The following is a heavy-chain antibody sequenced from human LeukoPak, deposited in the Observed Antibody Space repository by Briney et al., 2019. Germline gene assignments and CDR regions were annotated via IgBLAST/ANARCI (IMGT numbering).Heavy chain of an antibody. CDR1: GGSISSYY. D-gene: IGHD2-15*01. CDR2: IYYSGST. CDR3: ARDYIRVVAATDAFDI. J-gene: IGHJ3*02. Sequence: PSETLSLTCTVSGGSISSYYWSWIRQPPGKGLEWIGYIYYSGSTNYNPSLKSRVTISVDTSKNQFSLKLSSVTAADTAVYYCARDYIRVVAATDAFDIWGQGTMVTVSS. V-gene: IGHV4-59*01.